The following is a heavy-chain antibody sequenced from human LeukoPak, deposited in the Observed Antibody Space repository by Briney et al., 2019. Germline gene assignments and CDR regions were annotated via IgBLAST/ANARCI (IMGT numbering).Heavy chain of an antibody. V-gene: IGHV4-39*07. Sequence: SETPSVTCTVSGGSISSSSYYWGWIRQPPGKGLEWIGSIYYSGSTYYNPSLKSRVTISVDTSKNQFSLKLSSVTAADTAVYYCARDNGGNNDYWGQGTLVTVSS. J-gene: IGHJ4*02. D-gene: IGHD4-23*01. CDR2: IYYSGST. CDR1: GGSISSSSYY. CDR3: ARDNGGNNDY.